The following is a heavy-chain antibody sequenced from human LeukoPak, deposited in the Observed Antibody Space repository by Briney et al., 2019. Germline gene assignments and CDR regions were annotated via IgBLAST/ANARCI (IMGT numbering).Heavy chain of an antibody. CDR1: GGSISGYY. J-gene: IGHJ4*02. Sequence: PSETLSLTCTVSGGSISGYYWSWIRQLPGKGPEWIGYIYYSGSTNYNPSLKSRVTISVDTSKNQFSLKMNSVTAADTAVYYCARHLNNCGDDCYIFDYWGQGTLVTVSS. D-gene: IGHD2-21*01. V-gene: IGHV4-59*08. CDR3: ARHLNNCGDDCYIFDY. CDR2: IYYSGST.